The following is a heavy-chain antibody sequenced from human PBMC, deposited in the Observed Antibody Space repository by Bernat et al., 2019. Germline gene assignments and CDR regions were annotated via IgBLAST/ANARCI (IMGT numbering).Heavy chain of an antibody. CDR2: VYSDGST. J-gene: IGHJ4*02. CDR3: VSDYGDFDY. Sequence: EVQLVESGGGLVQPGGSLRLSCAASGFTVSSNYMSWVRQAPGKGLEWVSIVYSDGSTYYADSVKGRFTISRDSSKDTLYLQMSSLRADDTAVYYCVSDYGDFDYWGQGTLVTVSS. V-gene: IGHV3-66*01. CDR1: GFTVSSNY. D-gene: IGHD4-17*01.